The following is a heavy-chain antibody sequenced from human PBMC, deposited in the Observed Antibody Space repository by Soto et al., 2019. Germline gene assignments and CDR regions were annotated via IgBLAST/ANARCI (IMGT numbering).Heavy chain of an antibody. V-gene: IGHV4-34*01. D-gene: IGHD3-9*01. Sequence: SETLSLTCAVYGGSFSGYYWSWIRQPPGKGLEWIGEINHSGSTNYNPSLKSRVTISVDTSKNQFSLKLSSVTAADTAVYYCARARHTIGRYFTPLGSYGMDVWGQGTTVTVSS. CDR3: ARARHTIGRYFTPLGSYGMDV. CDR1: GGSFSGYY. J-gene: IGHJ6*02. CDR2: INHSGST.